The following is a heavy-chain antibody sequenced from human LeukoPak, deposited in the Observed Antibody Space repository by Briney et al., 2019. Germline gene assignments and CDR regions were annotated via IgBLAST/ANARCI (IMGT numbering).Heavy chain of an antibody. CDR2: IWSDGSYK. V-gene: IGHV3-33*08. Sequence: GGSLRLSCAASGFTFSSNGMHWVRQAPGKGLEWVAVIWSDGSYKYYADSVKGRFTISRDDSKNTLYLQMNSLRAEDTAVYYCARDFSLQLFDYWGQGTLVTVFS. D-gene: IGHD5-24*01. CDR3: ARDFSLQLFDY. CDR1: GFTFSSNG. J-gene: IGHJ4*02.